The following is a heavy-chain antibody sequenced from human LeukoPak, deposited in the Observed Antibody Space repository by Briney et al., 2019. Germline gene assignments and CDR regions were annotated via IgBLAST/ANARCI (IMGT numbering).Heavy chain of an antibody. CDR3: ARHTFFGVVTRDY. V-gene: IGHV4-39*01. J-gene: IGHJ4*02. Sequence: SETLSLTCTVSGASISSNDYYWGWIRQPPGKGLEWIGSIYHSGSTKYNPSLKSRVTISVDMSKNQFSLKLSSVTAADTAVYYCARHTFFGVVTRDYWGQGTLVTVSS. CDR1: GASISSNDYY. D-gene: IGHD3-3*01. CDR2: IYHSGST.